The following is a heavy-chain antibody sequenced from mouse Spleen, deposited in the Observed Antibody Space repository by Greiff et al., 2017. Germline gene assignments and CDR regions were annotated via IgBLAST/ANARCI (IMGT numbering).Heavy chain of an antibody. J-gene: IGHJ1*01. Sequence: EVQLQQSGPGLVKPSQSLSLTCSVTGYSITSGYYWNWIRQFPGNKLEWMGYISYDGSNNYNPSLKNRISITRDTSKNQFFLKLNSVTTEDTATYYCARENYGSSYEYFDVWGAGTTVTVSS. CDR3: ARENYGSSYEYFDV. V-gene: IGHV3-6*01. CDR2: ISYDGSN. CDR1: GYSITSGYY. D-gene: IGHD1-1*01.